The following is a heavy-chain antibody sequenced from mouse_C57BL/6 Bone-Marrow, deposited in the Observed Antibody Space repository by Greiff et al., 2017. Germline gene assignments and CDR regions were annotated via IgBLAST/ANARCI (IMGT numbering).Heavy chain of an antibody. CDR1: GFTFSNYW. V-gene: IGHV6-3*01. Sequence: EVKVEESGGGLVQPGGSMKLSCVASGFTFSNYWMNWVRQSPEKGLEWVAQIRLKSDNYATHYAESVKGRFTISRDDSKSSVYLQMNNLRAEDTGIYYCTGPSYYSNLFAYWGQGTLVTVSA. CDR2: IRLKSDNYAT. J-gene: IGHJ3*01. CDR3: TGPSYYSNLFAY. D-gene: IGHD2-5*01.